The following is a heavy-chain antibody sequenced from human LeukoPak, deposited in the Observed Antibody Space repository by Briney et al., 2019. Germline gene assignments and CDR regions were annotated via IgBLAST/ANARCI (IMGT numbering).Heavy chain of an antibody. CDR1: GFTFSSYE. J-gene: IGHJ3*02. CDR2: ISSSSSYI. V-gene: IGHV3-21*01. CDR3: AREITGTTDDAFDI. Sequence: GGSLRLSCAASGFTFSSYEMNWVRQAPGKGLEWVSSISSSSSYIYYADSVKGRFTISRDNAKNSLYLQMNSLRAEDTAVYYCAREITGTTDDAFDIWGQGTMVTVSS. D-gene: IGHD1-20*01.